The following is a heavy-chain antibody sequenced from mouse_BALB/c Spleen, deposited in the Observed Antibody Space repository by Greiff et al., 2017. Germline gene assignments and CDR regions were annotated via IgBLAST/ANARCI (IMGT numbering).Heavy chain of an antibody. J-gene: IGHJ4*01. CDR1: GYTFTSYW. V-gene: IGHV1-69*02. CDR3: TSMITSYAMDY. D-gene: IGHD2-4*01. CDR2: IYPSDSYT. Sequence: QVQLKQPGAELVRPGASVKLSCKASGYTFTSYWINWVKQRPGQGLEWIGNIYPSDSYTNYNQKFKDKATLTVDKSSSTAYMQLSSPTSEDSAVYYCTSMITSYAMDYWGQGTSVTVSS.